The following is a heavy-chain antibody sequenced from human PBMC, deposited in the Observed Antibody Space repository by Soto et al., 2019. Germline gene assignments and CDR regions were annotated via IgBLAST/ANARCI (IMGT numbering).Heavy chain of an antibody. CDR3: ARESVAVAGRYYYYYYGMDV. V-gene: IGHV4-39*02. J-gene: IGHJ6*02. Sequence: SETLSLTCTVSGGSISSSSYYWGWIRQPPGKGLEWIGSIYYSGSTYYNPSLKSRVTISVDTSKNQFSLKLSSVTAADTAVYYCARESVAVAGRYYYYYYGMDVWGQGTTVTVSS. CDR2: IYYSGST. D-gene: IGHD6-19*01. CDR1: GGSISSSSYY.